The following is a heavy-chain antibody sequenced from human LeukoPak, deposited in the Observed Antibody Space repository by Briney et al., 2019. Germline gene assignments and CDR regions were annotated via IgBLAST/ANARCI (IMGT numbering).Heavy chain of an antibody. Sequence: GGSLRLSCAASGFTFSSYAMHWVRQAPGKGLEGVAVISYDGSNKYYADSVKGRFTISRDNSKNTLYLQMNSLRAEDTAVYYCARGAGYSYGADYWGQGRLVGVCS. V-gene: IGHV3-30*04. CDR1: GFTFSSYA. D-gene: IGHD5-18*01. CDR2: ISYDGSNK. CDR3: ARGAGYSYGADY. J-gene: IGHJ4*02.